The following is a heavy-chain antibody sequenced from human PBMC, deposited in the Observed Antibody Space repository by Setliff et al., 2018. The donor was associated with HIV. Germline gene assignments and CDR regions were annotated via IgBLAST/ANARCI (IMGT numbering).Heavy chain of an antibody. CDR1: GYSFTSYG. D-gene: IGHD5-12*01. CDR3: ARDRLPAEVAVSGDWFDP. J-gene: IGHJ5*02. V-gene: IGHV1-18*01. CDR2: ISAYNDNT. Sequence: PSVKVSCKASGYSFTSYGFSWVRQAPGQGLEWMGWISAYNDNTNYAQKFQGRVTMTTDASTSTAYMEVRSLRSDDTAVYYCARDRLPAEVAVSGDWFDPWGQGTLVTVSS.